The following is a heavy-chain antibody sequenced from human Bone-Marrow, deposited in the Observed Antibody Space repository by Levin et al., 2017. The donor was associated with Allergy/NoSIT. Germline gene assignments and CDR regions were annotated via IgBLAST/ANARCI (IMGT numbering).Heavy chain of an antibody. D-gene: IGHD3-3*01. J-gene: IGHJ3*02. Sequence: GGSLRLSCAASGFTFSIDTMNWLRQAPGRGLEWVSSISGDSYYVYSADSVKGRFTISRDNAKNSLYLQIDSLRADDTAVYYCARTIVVVVENPTRTDFFDIWGRGTMVTVSS. CDR3: ARTIVVVVENPTRTDFFDI. V-gene: IGHV3-21*01. CDR2: ISGDSYYV. CDR1: GFTFSIDT.